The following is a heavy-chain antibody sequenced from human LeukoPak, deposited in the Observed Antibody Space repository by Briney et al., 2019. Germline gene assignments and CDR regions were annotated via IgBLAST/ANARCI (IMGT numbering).Heavy chain of an antibody. CDR2: IKQEGSEK. D-gene: IGHD6-13*01. CDR1: GFTFSSYW. V-gene: IGHV3-7*01. CDR3: ARDRKYSSSWFRGYYGMDV. Sequence: GGSLRLSCAASGFTFSSYWMSWVRQAPGKGLEWVANIKQEGSEKYYVDSVKGRFTISRDNAKNSLYLQMNSLRAEDTAVYYCARDRKYSSSWFRGYYGMDVWGQGTTVTVSS. J-gene: IGHJ6*02.